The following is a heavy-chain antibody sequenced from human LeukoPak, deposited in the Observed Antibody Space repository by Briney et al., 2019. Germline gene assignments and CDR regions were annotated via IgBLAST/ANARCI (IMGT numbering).Heavy chain of an antibody. J-gene: IGHJ4*01. CDR1: GFSFSGYY. CDR3: ARQGFDSGFDY. V-gene: IGHV3-66*04. Sequence: GGSLRLSCTASGFSFSGYYMSWVRQAPGKGLEWISVLFSGGDTYYADSVKDRFGVSRDSSSETLFLQMNSLRVDDTAVYYCARQGFDSGFDYWGHGTTVTVPS. D-gene: IGHD2-21*01. CDR2: LFSGGDT.